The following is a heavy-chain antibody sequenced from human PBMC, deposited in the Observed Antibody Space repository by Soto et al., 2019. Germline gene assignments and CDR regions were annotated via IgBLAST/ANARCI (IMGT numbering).Heavy chain of an antibody. CDR1: GFTFSSYA. D-gene: IGHD3-3*01. J-gene: IGHJ4*02. CDR3: ARDWTGYDY. V-gene: IGHV3-30-3*01. CDR2: ISYDGSNK. Sequence: QVQLLESGGGVVQPGRSLRLSCAASGFTFSSYAMHWVRQAPGKGLEWVAVISYDGSNKYYADSVKGRFTISRDNSKNTLYLQMNSLRAEDTAVYYCARDWTGYDYWGQGTLVTVSS.